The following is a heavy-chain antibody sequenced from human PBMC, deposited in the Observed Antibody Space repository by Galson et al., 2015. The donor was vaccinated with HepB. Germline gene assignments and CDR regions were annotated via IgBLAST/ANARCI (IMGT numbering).Heavy chain of an antibody. CDR2: INPSSGAT. CDR3: ARNPQYSENYPGGLDY. J-gene: IGHJ4*02. CDR1: GYTFVAYS. Sequence: SVKVSCKASGYTFVAYSMHWVRQAPGQGLEWMGWINPSSGATNFAQKFQGRVTLTRDTSISTAYMELSRLTSDDTAVYYCARNPQYSENYPGGLDYWGQGTLVSVSS. V-gene: IGHV1-2*02. D-gene: IGHD1-26*01.